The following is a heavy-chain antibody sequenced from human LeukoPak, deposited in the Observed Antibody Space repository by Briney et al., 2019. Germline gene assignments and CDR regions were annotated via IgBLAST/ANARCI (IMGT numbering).Heavy chain of an antibody. V-gene: IGHV4-31*03. CDR3: ARVEVIGSTRYFDY. CDR2: IYYVGNT. D-gene: IGHD3-16*02. CDR1: GGSISSGGNY. J-gene: IGHJ4*02. Sequence: PSQTLSLTCTVSGGSISSGGNYWSWLRQLPGKGLEWIGYIYYVGNTNYNPSLKSRLSMPVDTSKNQFSLRLTSVTAADTAVYYCARVEVIGSTRYFDYWGQGAMVSVSS.